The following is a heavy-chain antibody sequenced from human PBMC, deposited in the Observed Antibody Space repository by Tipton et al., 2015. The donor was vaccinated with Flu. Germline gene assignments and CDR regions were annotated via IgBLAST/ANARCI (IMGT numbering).Heavy chain of an antibody. Sequence: TLSLTCAVYGGSFSGHYWSWIRQPPGKGLEWIGEINHSESTNHNPSLESRVTISVDTSKNQFSLKLSSVTAADTAVYYCARDSGYTNTFLDSWGQGTVVTVSS. CDR2: INHSEST. V-gene: IGHV4-34*01. D-gene: IGHD5-12*01. CDR1: GGSFSGHY. CDR3: ARDSGYTNTFLDS. J-gene: IGHJ4*02.